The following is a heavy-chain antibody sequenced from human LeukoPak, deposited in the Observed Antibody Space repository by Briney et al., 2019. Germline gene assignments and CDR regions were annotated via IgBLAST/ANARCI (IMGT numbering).Heavy chain of an antibody. CDR1: GFIFSSAW. CDR3: ARGFCSGTSCYQGPFDF. D-gene: IGHD2-2*01. CDR2: IKNKTNGGTT. J-gene: IGHJ4*02. V-gene: IGHV3-15*01. Sequence: GGSLRLSCAASGFIFSSAWMTWIRQAPGKGLEWVGHIKNKTNGGTTDYAAPVKGRFIISRDDSKNTLYLQMNSLRTEDTAVYYCARGFCSGTSCYQGPFDFWGQGTLVTVSS.